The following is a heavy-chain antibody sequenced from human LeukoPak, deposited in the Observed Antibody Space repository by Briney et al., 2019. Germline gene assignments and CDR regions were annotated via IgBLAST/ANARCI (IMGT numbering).Heavy chain of an antibody. Sequence: SETLSLTCAVYGGSFSGYYWSWIRQPPGKGLEWIGEINHSGSTNYNPSLKSRVTISVDTSKNQFSLKLSSVTAADTAVYYCARRLYYDSSGYYAGSWYFDLWGRGTLVTVSS. CDR3: ARRLYYDSSGYYAGSWYFDL. D-gene: IGHD3-22*01. J-gene: IGHJ2*01. V-gene: IGHV4-34*01. CDR1: GGSFSGYY. CDR2: INHSGST.